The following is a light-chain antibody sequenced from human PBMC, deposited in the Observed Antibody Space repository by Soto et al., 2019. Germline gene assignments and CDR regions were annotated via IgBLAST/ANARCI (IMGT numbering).Light chain of an antibody. CDR3: QQRSYWLT. CDR1: QSISTY. J-gene: IGKJ4*01. V-gene: IGKV3-11*01. Sequence: EILLTQSPATLSLSPGERATLSCRASQSISTYLAWYQQKPGQAPRLLIYDASKRATGIPARFSGNGSGTDFTLTISSLEPEDFALYYCQQRSYWLTFGGGTKVEIK. CDR2: DAS.